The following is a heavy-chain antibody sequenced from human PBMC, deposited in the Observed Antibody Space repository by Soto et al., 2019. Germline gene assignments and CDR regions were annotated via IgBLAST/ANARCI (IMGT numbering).Heavy chain of an antibody. CDR2: ISAYNGNT. CDR3: EREYYYRSGPWY. CDR1: GYTFTSYG. Sequence: ASVKVSCKASGYTFTSYGISWVRQAPGQGLEWMGWISAYNGNTKYAQKLQGRVTMTTDTSTSTAYMELRSLRSDDTAVYYCEREYYYRSGPWYWGQGPLVTVSS. J-gene: IGHJ4*02. D-gene: IGHD3-10*01. V-gene: IGHV1-18*01.